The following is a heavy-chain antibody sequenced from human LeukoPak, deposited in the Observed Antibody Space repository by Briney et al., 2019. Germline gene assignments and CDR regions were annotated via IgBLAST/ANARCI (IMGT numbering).Heavy chain of an antibody. D-gene: IGHD2-15*01. CDR2: IIPIFGIA. V-gene: IGHV1-69*04. Sequence: SVKVSCKASGGTFSSYAISWVRQAPGKGLEWMGRIIPIFGIANYAQKFQGRVTITADKSTSTAYMELSSLRSEDTAVYYCARTYCSGGSCYDLPYYYYYGLDVWGQGTTVTVSS. J-gene: IGHJ6*02. CDR1: GGTFSSYA. CDR3: ARTYCSGGSCYDLPYYYYYGLDV.